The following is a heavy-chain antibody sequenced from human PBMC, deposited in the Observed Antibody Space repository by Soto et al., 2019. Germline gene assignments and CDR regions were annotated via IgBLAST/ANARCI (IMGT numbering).Heavy chain of an antibody. CDR1: GYTFTGYY. CDR3: ARAIQGGYGFDYYYMDV. J-gene: IGHJ6*03. V-gene: IGHV1-2*04. CDR2: INPNSGGT. D-gene: IGHD5-12*01. Sequence: ASVKVSCKASGYTFTGYYMHWVRQAPGQGLEWMGWINPNSGGTNYAQKFQGWVTMTRDTSIGTAYMELSRLRSDDTAVYYCARAIQGGYGFDYYYMDVWGKGTTVTVSS.